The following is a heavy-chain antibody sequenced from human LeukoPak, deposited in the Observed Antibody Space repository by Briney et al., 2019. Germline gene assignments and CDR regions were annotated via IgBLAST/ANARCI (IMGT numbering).Heavy chain of an antibody. CDR3: ARGPSGYHNT. CDR1: GFTFSSYA. CDR2: ISGSGGST. J-gene: IGHJ4*02. Sequence: GGSLRLSCAASGFTFSSYAMSWVRQAPGKGLEWVSAISGSGGSTYYADSVKGRFTISRDNAKNTLYLQMNSLRAEDTAVYYCARGPSGYHNTGGQGTLVTVSS. V-gene: IGHV3-23*01. D-gene: IGHD5-12*01.